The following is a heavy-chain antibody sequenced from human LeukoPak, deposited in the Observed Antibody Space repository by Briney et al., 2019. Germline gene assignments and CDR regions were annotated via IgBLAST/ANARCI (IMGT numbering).Heavy chain of an antibody. CDR3: ARAPTWNYGMDV. Sequence: SETLSLTCTVSGGSISNYYWSWIRQPPGKGLEWIGYIYYPGSTNYNPSLKSRVAISVDASKNQFSLKPSSVTAADTAVYHCARAPTWNYGMDVWGQGTTVTVSS. V-gene: IGHV4-59*01. CDR2: IYYPGST. J-gene: IGHJ6*02. CDR1: GGSISNYY. D-gene: IGHD2/OR15-2a*01.